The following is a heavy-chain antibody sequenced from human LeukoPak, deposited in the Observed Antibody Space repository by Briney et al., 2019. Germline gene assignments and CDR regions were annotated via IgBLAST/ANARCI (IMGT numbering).Heavy chain of an antibody. Sequence: SETLSLTCTVSGDSISTYYWSWIRQPPGKGLEWIGYISYSGSTNYNPSLKRRVTISVDTSKNQFSLKLSSVTAADTAVYYCARGSYSSSWLTFDIWGQGTMVTVSS. CDR1: GDSISTYY. J-gene: IGHJ3*02. CDR2: ISYSGST. D-gene: IGHD6-13*01. V-gene: IGHV4-59*01. CDR3: ARGSYSSSWLTFDI.